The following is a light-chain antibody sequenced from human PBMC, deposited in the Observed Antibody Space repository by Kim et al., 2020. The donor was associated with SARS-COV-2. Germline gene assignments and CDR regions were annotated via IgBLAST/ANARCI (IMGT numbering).Light chain of an antibody. CDR1: SSDVGSFNL. CDR2: EVT. V-gene: IGLV2-23*02. J-gene: IGLJ2*01. Sequence: GQSITISCTGTSSDVGSFNLVSWYQQYPGKAPKLMIYEVTKRPSGVSNRFSGAKSGNTASLTISGLQADDEADYYCSSYAGSSTLVFGGGTQLTVL. CDR3: SSYAGSSTLV.